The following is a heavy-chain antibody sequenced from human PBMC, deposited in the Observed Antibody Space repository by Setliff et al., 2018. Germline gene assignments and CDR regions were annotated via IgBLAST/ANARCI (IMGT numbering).Heavy chain of an antibody. CDR3: AKAHGDYVLES. Sequence: GSLRPSCAASGFTFSSYWMAWVRQAPGKGLEWVANTKEDGSEKYYVDSVKGRFTISRDNSRNSLYLHMSSLRPDDTALYYCAKAHGDYVLESWGQGTLVTVSS. CDR2: TKEDGSEK. D-gene: IGHD4-17*01. CDR1: GFTFSSYW. V-gene: IGHV3-7*03. J-gene: IGHJ5*02.